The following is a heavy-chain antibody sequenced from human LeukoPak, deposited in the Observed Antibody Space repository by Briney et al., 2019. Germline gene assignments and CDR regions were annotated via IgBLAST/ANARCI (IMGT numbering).Heavy chain of an antibody. Sequence: GGSLRLSCAASGFTFSSYSMNCVRQAPGKGLEWVSSISSSSSYIYYADSVKGRFTISRDNAKNSLYLQMNSLRAEDTAVYYCARSRGRFYYMDVWGKGTTVTVSS. CDR3: ARSRGRFYYMDV. CDR1: GFTFSSYS. CDR2: ISSSSSYI. V-gene: IGHV3-21*01. J-gene: IGHJ6*03.